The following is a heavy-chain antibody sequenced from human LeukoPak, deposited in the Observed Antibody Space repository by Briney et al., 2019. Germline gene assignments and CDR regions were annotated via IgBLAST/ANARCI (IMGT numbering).Heavy chain of an antibody. J-gene: IGHJ6*03. Sequence: GASVKVSCKVSGYTLTELSMHWVRQAPGKGLEWMGGFDPEDGETIYAQKFQGRVTMTEDTSTDTAYMELSSLRSEDTAVYYCAAAYYYGSGQKTKYYYYYYMDVWGKGTTVTVSS. CDR2: FDPEDGET. D-gene: IGHD3-10*01. CDR1: GYTLTELS. V-gene: IGHV1-24*01. CDR3: AAAYYYGSGQKTKYYYYYYMDV.